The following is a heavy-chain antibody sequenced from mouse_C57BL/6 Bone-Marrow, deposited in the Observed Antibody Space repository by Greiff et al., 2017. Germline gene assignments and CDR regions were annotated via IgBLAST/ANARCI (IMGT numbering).Heavy chain of an antibody. CDR1: GYTFTSYW. V-gene: IGHV1-69*01. D-gene: IGHD1-2*01. CDR3: ARWRNYYGHYFDY. Sequence: QVQLQQPGAELVMPGASVKLSCKASGYTFTSYWMHWVKQRTGQGLEWIGEIDPSDSYTNYNQKFKGKSTLAVDKSSSTAYMQLSSLTSEDSAVYYCARWRNYYGHYFDYWGQGTTLTVSS. J-gene: IGHJ2*01. CDR2: IDPSDSYT.